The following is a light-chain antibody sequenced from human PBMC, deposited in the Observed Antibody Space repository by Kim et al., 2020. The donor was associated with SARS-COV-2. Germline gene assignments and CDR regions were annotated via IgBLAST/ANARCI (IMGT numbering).Light chain of an antibody. Sequence: LSPGERGTLSCRASQSVGSYLAWYQQKPGQAPRLLIYDVSNRATGIPARFSGSGSGTDFTLTISSLEPEDFAVYYCQQRSDWPPTFGQGTRLEIK. J-gene: IGKJ5*01. V-gene: IGKV3-11*01. CDR2: DVS. CDR3: QQRSDWPPT. CDR1: QSVGSY.